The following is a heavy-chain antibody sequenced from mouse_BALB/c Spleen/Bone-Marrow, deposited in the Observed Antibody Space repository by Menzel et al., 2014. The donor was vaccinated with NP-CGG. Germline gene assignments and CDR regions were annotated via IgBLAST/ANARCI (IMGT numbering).Heavy chain of an antibody. CDR1: GYSFTDYY. D-gene: IGHD2-4*01. CDR3: ARDYDYGCAY. V-gene: IGHV1-18*01. CDR2: VNPNNGGT. Sequence: DVQLQESGPVLVKPGASVKISCKASGYSFTDYYMHWVQQRHGKSLEWIGRVNPNNGGTNYNQKFKGKAIFTVDKSSSTAHMELRSLTSEDSAVYFCARDYDYGCAYWGQGTLVTVSA. J-gene: IGHJ3*01.